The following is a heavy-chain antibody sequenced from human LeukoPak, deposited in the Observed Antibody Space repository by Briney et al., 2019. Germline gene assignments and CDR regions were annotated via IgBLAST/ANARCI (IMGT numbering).Heavy chain of an antibody. CDR2: ISSSSSYI. Sequence: PGGSLRLSCAASGFTFSSYSMNWVRQAPGKGLEWVSSISSSSSYIYYADSVKGRFTISRDNAKNSLYLQMNSLRAEDTAVYYCARHGETYDSSGYYPEAYWGQGTLVTVSS. V-gene: IGHV3-21*01. CDR3: ARHGETYDSSGYYPEAY. J-gene: IGHJ4*02. D-gene: IGHD3-22*01. CDR1: GFTFSSYS.